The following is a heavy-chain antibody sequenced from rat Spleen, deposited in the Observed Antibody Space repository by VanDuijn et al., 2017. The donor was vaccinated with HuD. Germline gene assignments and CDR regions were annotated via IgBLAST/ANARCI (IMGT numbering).Heavy chain of an antibody. V-gene: IGHV5-19*01. J-gene: IGHJ2*01. Sequence: EVQLVESGGGLVQPGRSLKLSCAASGFTFSNYGMHWIRQAPTKGLEWVASISPSGGSTYYRDSVKGRFTISRDNAKSTLYLQMDSLRSEDTATYYCATDGGVRYYDGTYYYWGQGVMVTVSS. CDR1: GFTFSNYG. D-gene: IGHD1-12*02. CDR2: ISPSGGST. CDR3: ATDGGVRYYDGTYYY.